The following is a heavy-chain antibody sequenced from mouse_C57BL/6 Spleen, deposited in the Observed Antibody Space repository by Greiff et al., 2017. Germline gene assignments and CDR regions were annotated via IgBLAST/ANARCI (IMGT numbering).Heavy chain of an antibody. CDR3: AREEYYYGRFDY. D-gene: IGHD1-1*01. CDR2: INPNYGTT. J-gene: IGHJ2*01. CDR1: GYTFTSYG. Sequence: VQLKESGAELARPGASVKLSCKASGYTFTSYGISWVKQSNGKSLEWIGVINPNYGTTSYNQKFKGKATLTVDQSSSTAYMQLNSLTSEDSAVYYCAREEYYYGRFDYWGQGTTLTVSS. V-gene: IGHV1-39*01.